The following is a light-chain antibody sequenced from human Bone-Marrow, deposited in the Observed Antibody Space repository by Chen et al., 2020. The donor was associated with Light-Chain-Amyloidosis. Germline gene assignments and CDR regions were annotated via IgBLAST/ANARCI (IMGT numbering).Light chain of an antibody. CDR3: QSYDIAKV. CDR1: SGYIASNY. V-gene: IGLV6-57*01. Sequence: NFVLIQPHSVSESPGKTVTISCTRSSGYIASNYVHWYQQRPGHSPTIVIYEDNQRPSGVPDRFSGSIDRSSNSASLTISGLKTEDEGDYYCQSYDIAKVFGGGTKVTVL. CDR2: EDN. J-gene: IGLJ2*01.